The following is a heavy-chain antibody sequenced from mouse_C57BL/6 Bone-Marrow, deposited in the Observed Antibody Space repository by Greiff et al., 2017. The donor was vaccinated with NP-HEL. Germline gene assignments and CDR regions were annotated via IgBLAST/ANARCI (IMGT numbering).Heavy chain of an antibody. J-gene: IGHJ1*03. V-gene: IGHV1-19*01. D-gene: IGHD1-1*01. CDR2: INPYNGGT. CDR3: ARRVLYYYYGSSWSDWYFDV. CDR1: GYTFTDYY. Sequence: VQLQQSGPVLVKPGASVKMSCKASGYTFTDYYMNWVKQSHGKSLEWIGVINPYNGGTSYNQKFKGKATLTVDKSSSTAYMELNSLTSEDSAVYYCARRVLYYYYGSSWSDWYFDVWGKGTTVTVSS.